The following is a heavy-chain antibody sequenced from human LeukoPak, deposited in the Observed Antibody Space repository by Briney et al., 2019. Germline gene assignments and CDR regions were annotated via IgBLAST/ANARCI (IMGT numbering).Heavy chain of an antibody. V-gene: IGHV4-38-2*01. CDR2: IYGRGST. CDR3: ARYDSRGSASTKFDY. D-gene: IGHD3-16*01. Sequence: PSETLSLTCAVSGYSLGKNYYWGWIRQSPGTGLEWIGRIYGRGSTSYNPSLKNRVTMSVDTSKNQFSLQLTSVTAADTAVYYCARYDSRGSASTKFDYWGQGILVTISS. CDR1: GYSLGKNYY. J-gene: IGHJ4*02.